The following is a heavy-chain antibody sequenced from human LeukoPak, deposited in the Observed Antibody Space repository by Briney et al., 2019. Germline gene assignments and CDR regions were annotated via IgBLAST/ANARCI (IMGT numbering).Heavy chain of an antibody. CDR2: INPNSGGT. V-gene: IGHV1-2*02. Sequence: GASVKVSCKASGYTFTSYGISWVRQAPGQGLEWMGWINPNSGGTNYAQKFQGRVTMTRDTSISTAYMELSRLRSDDTAVYYCTRYPLGYYGSGSYEAFDIWGQGTMVTVSS. CDR1: GYTFTSYG. CDR3: TRYPLGYYGSGSYEAFDI. J-gene: IGHJ3*02. D-gene: IGHD3-10*01.